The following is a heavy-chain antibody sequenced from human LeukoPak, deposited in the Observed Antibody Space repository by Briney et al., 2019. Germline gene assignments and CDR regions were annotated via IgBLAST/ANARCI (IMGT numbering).Heavy chain of an antibody. V-gene: IGHV1-46*01. CDR1: GYTFTSYY. Sequence: ASVKVSCKTSGYTFTSYYMHWVRQAPVQELEWMGIINPSGGSTSYAQKFQGRVTMTRDTSTSTVYMELSSLRSEDTAVYYCTGEYYDSDGYYSYWGQGTLVTVSS. CDR3: TGEYYDSDGYYSY. J-gene: IGHJ4*02. CDR2: INPSGGST. D-gene: IGHD3-22*01.